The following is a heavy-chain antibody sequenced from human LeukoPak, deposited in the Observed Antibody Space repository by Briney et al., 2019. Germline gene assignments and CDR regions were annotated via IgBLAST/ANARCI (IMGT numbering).Heavy chain of an antibody. Sequence: GGSLRLSCAASGFTFSNYAMSWVRQAPGQGLEWVSVISATGGSTYYADSVKGRFTTSRDNSKKTLYLQMNSLRAEDTAVYYCAKDFLASPDYWGQGTLVTVSS. J-gene: IGHJ4*02. CDR3: AKDFLASPDY. V-gene: IGHV3-23*01. D-gene: IGHD3-3*01. CDR2: ISATGGST. CDR1: GFTFSNYA.